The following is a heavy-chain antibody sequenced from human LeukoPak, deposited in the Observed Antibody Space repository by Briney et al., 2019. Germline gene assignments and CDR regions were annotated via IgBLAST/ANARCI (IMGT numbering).Heavy chain of an antibody. CDR1: GGTFSSYA. J-gene: IGHJ6*03. D-gene: IGHD4-23*01. Sequence: SVKVSCKASGGTFSSYAISWVRQAPGQGLEWMGGIIPMFGTANYAQKFQGRVTITADESTSTAYMELSSLRSEDTAVYYCARGINYGGNIYYYHYMDVWGKGTTVTVSS. CDR2: IIPMFGTA. V-gene: IGHV1-69*13. CDR3: ARGINYGGNIYYYHYMDV.